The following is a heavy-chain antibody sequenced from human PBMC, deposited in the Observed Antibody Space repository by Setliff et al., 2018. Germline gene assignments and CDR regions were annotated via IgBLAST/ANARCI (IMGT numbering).Heavy chain of an antibody. CDR1: GFTFSRAY. V-gene: IGHV3-11*01. J-gene: IGHJ5*02. CDR3: ARGHTSMAP. CDR2: ITSSGDTM. D-gene: IGHD5-18*01. Sequence: PGGSLRLSCAASGFTFSRAYMNWVRQAPGKGLEWVSYITSSGDTMNYADSVKGRFTISRDNAKNSLHLQMNSLRAEDTAVYYCARGHTSMAPWGQGTLVTVSS.